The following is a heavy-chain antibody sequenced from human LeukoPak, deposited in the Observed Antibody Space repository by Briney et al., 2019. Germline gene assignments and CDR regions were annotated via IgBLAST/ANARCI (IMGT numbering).Heavy chain of an antibody. D-gene: IGHD3-10*01. J-gene: IGHJ6*03. Sequence: SQTLSLTCPISGDSVSSNSAAWNWIRQSPSRGLEGLGRTYYRPKWYNDYAVSVKSRITINPDTSKNQFSLQLNSVTPEDTAVYYCARDLLRGPSYYYYYMDVWGKGTTVTVSS. V-gene: IGHV6-1*01. CDR2: TYYRPKWYN. CDR3: ARDLLRGPSYYYYYMDV. CDR1: GDSVSSNSAA.